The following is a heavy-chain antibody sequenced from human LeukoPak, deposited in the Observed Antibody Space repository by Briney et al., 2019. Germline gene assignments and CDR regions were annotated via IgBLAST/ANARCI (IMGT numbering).Heavy chain of an antibody. J-gene: IGHJ3*02. D-gene: IGHD2-2*01. V-gene: IGHV1-69*05. CDR1: GGTFSSYA. Sequence: ASVKVSCKASGGTFSSYAISWVRQAPGQGLEWMGGIIPIFGTANYAQKFQGRVTITTDESTSTAYMELSSLRSEDTAVYYCATWLNRDCSSTSCGYDAFDIWGQGTMVTVSS. CDR3: ATWLNRDCSSTSCGYDAFDI. CDR2: IIPIFGTA.